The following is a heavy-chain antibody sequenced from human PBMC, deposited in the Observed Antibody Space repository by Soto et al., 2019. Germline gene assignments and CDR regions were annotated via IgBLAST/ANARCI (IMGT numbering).Heavy chain of an antibody. CDR1: AGSISMGDYY. J-gene: IGHJ6*02. V-gene: IGHV4-30-4*01. Sequence: SETLSLTYTVSAGSISMGDYYGCCIRLPPGKGLEWIGYIYYSGSTYDNPSLKRRVTISVDTSKNQFSLKLSSVTAADTAVYYCARDFDGDTTYYGMDVWGQGTTVS. CDR2: IYYSGST. CDR3: ARDFDGDTTYYGMDV. D-gene: IGHD1-26*01.